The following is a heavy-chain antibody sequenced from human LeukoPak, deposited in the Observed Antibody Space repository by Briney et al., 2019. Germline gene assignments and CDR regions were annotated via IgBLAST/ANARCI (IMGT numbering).Heavy chain of an antibody. J-gene: IGHJ4*02. CDR3: ARRDRPGMLDY. CDR1: RGSFRGYY. D-gene: IGHD2-8*01. CDR2: INHSGST. V-gene: IGHV4-34*01. Sequence: SETLSHTRAFYRGSFRGYYWSWLRQPPGKGLEWIGEINHSGSTNYNPSLKSRVTISVDTSKNQFSLKLSSVTAADTAVYYCARRDRPGMLDYWGQGTLVTVSS.